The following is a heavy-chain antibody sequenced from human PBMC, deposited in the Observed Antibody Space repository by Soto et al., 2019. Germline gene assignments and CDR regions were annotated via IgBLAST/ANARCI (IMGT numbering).Heavy chain of an antibody. CDR3: ARDDYGYYFDY. J-gene: IGHJ4*02. V-gene: IGHV3-7*01. D-gene: IGHD4-17*01. Sequence: PGGSLRLSCAASGFTFSSYWMSWVRQAPGKGLEWVANIKQDGSEKYYVDSVKGRFTISRDNAKNSLYLQMNGLRAEDTAVYYCARDDYGYYFDYWGQGTLVTVS. CDR1: GFTFSSYW. CDR2: IKQDGSEK.